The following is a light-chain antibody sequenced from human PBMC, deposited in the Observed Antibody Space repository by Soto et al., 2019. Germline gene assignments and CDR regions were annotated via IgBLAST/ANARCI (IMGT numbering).Light chain of an antibody. CDR2: QDS. CDR1: KLGDKY. Sequence: SYELTQPPSVSVSPGQTASITCSGDKLGDKYACWYQQKPDQSPVLVIYQDSKRPSGIPERFSGSNSGNTSTLPISGTQAMDEADYYRQAWDSSTVVFGGGTKVTVL. CDR3: QAWDSSTVV. V-gene: IGLV3-1*01. J-gene: IGLJ2*01.